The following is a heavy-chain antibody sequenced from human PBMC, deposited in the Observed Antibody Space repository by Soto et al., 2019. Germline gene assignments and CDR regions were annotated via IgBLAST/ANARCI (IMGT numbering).Heavy chain of an antibody. D-gene: IGHD6-19*01. J-gene: IGHJ4*02. CDR3: ARGEVHSSGWNFDY. CDR1: GNTVPNYA. CDR2: INGGNGNT. V-gene: IGHV1-3*01. Sequence: GASVKASCKASGNTVPNYAIHWVRQAPGQRLEWMGWINGGNGNTYYSEHFQGRVTMTRDTSTTTAYMELSSLRSDDTAMYYCARGEVHSSGWNFDYWGQGTQVTVSS.